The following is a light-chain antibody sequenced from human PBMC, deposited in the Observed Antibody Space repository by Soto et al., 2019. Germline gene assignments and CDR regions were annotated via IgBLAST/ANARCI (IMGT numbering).Light chain of an antibody. CDR2: DAS. CDR1: QRISSW. V-gene: IGKV1-5*01. Sequence: DIQMTQSPSTLSASVGDRVSITCRASQRISSWLAWYQQKPGKAPKLLIYDASSLESGVPSRFSGSGSGTEFTLTISSLQPDDFATYYCQHYNSYSEAFGQGTKV. J-gene: IGKJ1*01. CDR3: QHYNSYSEA.